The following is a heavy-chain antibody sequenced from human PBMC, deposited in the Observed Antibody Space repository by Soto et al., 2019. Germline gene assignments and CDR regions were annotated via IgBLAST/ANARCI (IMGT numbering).Heavy chain of an antibody. CDR1: GFTFSSYG. Sequence: QVQLVESGGGVVQPGRSLRLSCAASGFTFSSYGIHCVRQAPGKGLEWVALISDDGIDQYYADSVKCRFTISRDNAKNTLYLAMGSLGTAVTAVDDCMKEIYAHLWLEDKGIGVWAPGTTGT. CDR2: ISDDGIDQ. V-gene: IGHV3-30*18. CDR3: MKEIYAHLWLEDKGIGV. D-gene: IGHD5-18*01. J-gene: IGHJ6*02.